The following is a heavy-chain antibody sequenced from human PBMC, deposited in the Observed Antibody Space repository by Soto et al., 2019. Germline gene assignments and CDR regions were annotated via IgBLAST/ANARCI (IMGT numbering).Heavy chain of an antibody. CDR3: ARGVVVVATTPRGDAFDL. CDR1: GDTFKTYA. CDR2: ISPLFGTT. J-gene: IGHJ3*01. V-gene: IGHV1-69*12. D-gene: IGHD2-21*01. Sequence: QDQLVQSGAEVKKPGSSVKVSCKASGDTFKTYAITWVRQAPGQGLAWLGQISPLFGTTNYAPKFQGRVTITADESTTTAYMEINSLDSGDTAMYYCARGVVVVATTPRGDAFDLWGQGTVVTVSS.